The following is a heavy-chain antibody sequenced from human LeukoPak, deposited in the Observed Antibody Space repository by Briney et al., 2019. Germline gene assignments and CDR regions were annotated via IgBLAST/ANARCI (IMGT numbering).Heavy chain of an antibody. CDR1: GFTFSNYA. D-gene: IGHD3-10*01. V-gene: IGHV3-33*08. CDR2: IWYDGSNK. Sequence: GRSLRLSCAASGFTFSNYAMHWARQAPGKGLEWVAVIWYDGSNKYYADSVRGRFTISRDNSKNTLYLQINSLRAEDTAVYYCARGGTYASGSYNYWGQGTLVTVSS. J-gene: IGHJ4*02. CDR3: ARGGTYASGSYNY.